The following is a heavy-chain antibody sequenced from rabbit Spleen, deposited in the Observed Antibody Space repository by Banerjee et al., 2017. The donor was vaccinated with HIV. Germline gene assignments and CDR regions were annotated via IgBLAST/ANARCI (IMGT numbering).Heavy chain of an antibody. CDR3: ARDTATSFSTYGMDL. CDR1: GFTFSSSYY. Sequence: QEQLVESGGGLVQPEGSLTLTCTASGFTFSSSYYMCWVRQAPGRGLEWIACIYTDSGRTYYAAWVNGRFTISKTSSTTVTLQMTSLTAADTATYFCARDTATSFSTYGMDLWGPGTLVTVS. D-gene: IGHD1-1*01. J-gene: IGHJ6*01. V-gene: IGHV1S45*01. CDR2: IYTDSGRT.